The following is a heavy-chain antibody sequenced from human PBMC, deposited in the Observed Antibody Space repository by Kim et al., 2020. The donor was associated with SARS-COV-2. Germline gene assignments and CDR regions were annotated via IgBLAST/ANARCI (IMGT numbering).Heavy chain of an antibody. CDR1: GFTFSSYS. CDR3: ARDFMTTVTSGCDY. D-gene: IGHD4-17*01. CDR2: ISSSSSYI. V-gene: IGHV3-21*01. Sequence: GGSLRLSCAASGFTFSSYSMNWVRQAPGKGLEWVSSISSSSSYIYYADSVKGRFTISRDNAKNSLYLQMNSLRAEDTAVYYCARDFMTTVTSGCDYWGQGTLVTVSS. J-gene: IGHJ4*02.